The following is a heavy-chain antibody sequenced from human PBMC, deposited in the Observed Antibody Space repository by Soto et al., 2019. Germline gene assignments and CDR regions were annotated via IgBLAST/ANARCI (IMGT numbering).Heavy chain of an antibody. CDR3: ARGRISSWYFDY. D-gene: IGHD6-13*01. Sequence: QVQLQESGPGLVKPSQTLSLTCTVSGGSISSGGYYWSWIRQHPGKGLEWIGYIYYSGSTYYNPSLKSRVTISVVTSKNQFSLKLSPVTAADTAVYYCARGRISSWYFDYWGQGTLVTVSS. CDR2: IYYSGST. J-gene: IGHJ4*02. CDR1: GGSISSGGYY. V-gene: IGHV4-31*03.